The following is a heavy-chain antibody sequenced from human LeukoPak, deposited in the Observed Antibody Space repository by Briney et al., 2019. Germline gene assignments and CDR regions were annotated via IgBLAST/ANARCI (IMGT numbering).Heavy chain of an antibody. CDR1: GFTFSSFK. CDR3: ARDTSIAAAGFYGMDV. J-gene: IGHJ6*02. Sequence: GGSLRLSCAASGFTFSSFKMHWVRQAPGKGLEWVSYISSSGTTIYYADSVKGRFTISRDNAKNSLYLQMNSLRAEDTAVYYCARDTSIAAAGFYGMDVWGQGTTVTVSS. D-gene: IGHD6-13*01. CDR2: ISSSGTTI. V-gene: IGHV3-48*03.